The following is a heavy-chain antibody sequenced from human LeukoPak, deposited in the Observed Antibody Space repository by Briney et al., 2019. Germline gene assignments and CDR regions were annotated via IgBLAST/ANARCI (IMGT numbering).Heavy chain of an antibody. J-gene: IGHJ5*02. CDR2: IQDSGST. CDR3: ARDTSGSGYWFDP. D-gene: IGHD6-19*01. V-gene: IGHV4-61*08. CDR1: GGSISSGGYY. Sequence: SQTLSLTCAVSGGSISSGGYYWSWIRQPPGKGLEWIGYIQDSGSTNYNPSLKSRVTISKDTSKNQFSLKLSSVTAADTAVYYCARDTSGSGYWFDPWGQGTLVTVSS.